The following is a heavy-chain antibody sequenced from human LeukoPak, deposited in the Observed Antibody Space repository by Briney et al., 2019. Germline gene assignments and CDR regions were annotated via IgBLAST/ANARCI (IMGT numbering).Heavy chain of an antibody. J-gene: IGHJ4*02. CDR2: ISSSSSSYI. CDR3: ARDPDYVWGSYRPFDY. CDR1: GFTFSSYS. D-gene: IGHD3-16*02. V-gene: IGHV3-21*01. Sequence: PGGSLRLSCAASGFTFSSYSMNWVRQAPGKGLEWVSSISSSSSSYIYYADSVKGRFTISRDNAKNSLYLQMNSLRAEDTAVYYCARDPDYVWGSYRPFDYWGQGTLVTVSS.